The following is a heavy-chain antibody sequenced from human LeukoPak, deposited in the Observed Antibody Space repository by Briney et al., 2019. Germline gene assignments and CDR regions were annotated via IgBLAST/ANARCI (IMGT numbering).Heavy chain of an antibody. Sequence: GEALRISCKGSGYSFTSYWISWVRQMPGKGRQWMVRINPSDSYTNYSPSFQDHVTISADKSISTDYLQWSSLKASDTAMYYCARARGYSYGSQGDWGQGPLVTVSS. J-gene: IGHJ4*02. CDR2: INPSDSYT. V-gene: IGHV5-10-1*01. CDR3: ARARGYSYGSQGD. CDR1: GYSFTSYW. D-gene: IGHD5-18*01.